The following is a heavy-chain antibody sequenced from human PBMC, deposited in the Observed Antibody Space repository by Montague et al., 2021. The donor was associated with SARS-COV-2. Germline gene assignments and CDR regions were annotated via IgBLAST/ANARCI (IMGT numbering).Heavy chain of an antibody. V-gene: IGHV3-33*08. CDR3: AREYSAPRWFGEYNRYGMDV. J-gene: IGHJ6*02. D-gene: IGHD3-10*01. Sequence: SLRLSCAASGFTFSSYDMHWVRQGPGKGLEWVAVIWYDGSNQYYGDSVKGRFTISRDNSKNTLYLQMNSLRAEDTAVYYCAREYSAPRWFGEYNRYGMDVWGQGTTVTVSS. CDR1: GFTFSSYD. CDR2: IWYDGSNQ.